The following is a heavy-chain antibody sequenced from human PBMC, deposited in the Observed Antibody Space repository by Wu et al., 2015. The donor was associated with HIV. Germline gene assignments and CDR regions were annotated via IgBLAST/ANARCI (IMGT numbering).Heavy chain of an antibody. D-gene: IGHD6-6*01. J-gene: IGHJ3*02. CDR3: ASPVHSSHGRGDAFDI. Sequence: QVQLVQSGIEVKKFGASVKVSCQASGYDFNGFGIVWVRQAPGQGLEWMGGIIPMFGTAYYAQRFQGRVAITTDESTRIAFMDLSSLTSEDTAVYYCASPVHSSHGRGDAFDIWGQGTMVTVSS. CDR2: IIPMFGTA. V-gene: IGHV1-69*05. CDR1: GYDFNGFG.